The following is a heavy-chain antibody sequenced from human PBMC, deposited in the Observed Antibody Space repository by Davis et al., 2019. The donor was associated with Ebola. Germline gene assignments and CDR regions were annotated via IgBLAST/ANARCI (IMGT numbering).Heavy chain of an antibody. CDR3: AKDSTVYCSGGSCIASPVDH. CDR2: ISYDGSNK. J-gene: IGHJ4*02. CDR1: GFTFSSYG. V-gene: IGHV3-30*18. D-gene: IGHD2-15*01. Sequence: GESLKISCAASGFTFSSYGMHWVRQAPGKGLEWVAVISYDGSNKYYADSVKGRFTISRDNSKNTLYLQMNSLRAEDTAVYYCAKDSTVYCSGGSCIASPVDHWGQGTLVTVSS.